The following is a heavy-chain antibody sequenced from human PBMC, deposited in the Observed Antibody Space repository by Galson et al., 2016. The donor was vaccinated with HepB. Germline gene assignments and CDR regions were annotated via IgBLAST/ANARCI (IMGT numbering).Heavy chain of an antibody. Sequence: SLRLSCAASGFTFSTYSMNWIRQAPGKGLQWVSYISSSGGIIYYADSVKGRVTISRDNAKNSLYLQMNSLRAEDTAVYYCARSQNLFDYWGQGTLVTVSS. D-gene: IGHD1-14*01. CDR2: ISSSGGII. CDR3: ARSQNLFDY. J-gene: IGHJ4*02. V-gene: IGHV3-48*04. CDR1: GFTFSTYS.